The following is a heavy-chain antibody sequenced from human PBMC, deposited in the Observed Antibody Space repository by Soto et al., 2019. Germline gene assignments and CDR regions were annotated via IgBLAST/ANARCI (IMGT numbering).Heavy chain of an antibody. CDR2: IYYSGST. J-gene: IGHJ5*02. CDR1: GGSISSSSYY. CDR3: ARGAGFDP. V-gene: IGHV4-39*01. Sequence: SETLSLTCTVSGGSISSSSYYWGWIRQPPGKGLEWIGSIYYSGSTYYNPSLKSRVTISVDTSKNQFSLKLSSVTAADTAVYYCARGAGFDPWGQGTLVTVSS. D-gene: IGHD1-26*01.